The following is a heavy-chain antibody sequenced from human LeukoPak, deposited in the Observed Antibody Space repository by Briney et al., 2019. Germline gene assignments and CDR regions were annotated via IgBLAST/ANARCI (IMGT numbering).Heavy chain of an antibody. J-gene: IGHJ4*02. CDR3: ARDGDLVGATYFDY. D-gene: IGHD1-26*01. Sequence: GSLRLSRAASGFTFSSYSMNWVRQAPGKGLEWVSSISSSSSYIYYADSVKGRFTISRDNAKNSLYLQMNSLRAEDTAVYYCARDGDLVGATYFDYWGQGTLVTVSS. V-gene: IGHV3-21*01. CDR1: GFTFSSYS. CDR2: ISSSSSYI.